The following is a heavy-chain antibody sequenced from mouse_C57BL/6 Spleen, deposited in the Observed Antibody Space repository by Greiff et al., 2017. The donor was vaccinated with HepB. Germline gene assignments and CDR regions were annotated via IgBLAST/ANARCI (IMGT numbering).Heavy chain of an antibody. J-gene: IGHJ1*03. CDR3: ARGSMVTTWYFDV. Sequence: EVQLQQSGPELVKPGASVKISCKASGYTFTDYYMNWVKQSHGKSLEWIGDINPNNGGTSYNQKFKGKATLTVDKSSSTAYMELRSLTSEDSAVYYCARGSMVTTWYFDVWGTGTTVTVSS. CDR2: INPNNGGT. D-gene: IGHD2-2*01. V-gene: IGHV1-26*01. CDR1: GYTFTDYY.